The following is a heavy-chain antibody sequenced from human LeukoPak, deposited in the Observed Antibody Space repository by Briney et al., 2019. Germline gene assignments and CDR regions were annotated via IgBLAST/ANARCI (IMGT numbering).Heavy chain of an antibody. Sequence: SETLSLTCTVSGGSISSSSYYWGWIRQPPGKGLEWIGSMYYSGSTNYNPSLKSRVTISADTSKNQFFLKVSSVSAAETAVYYCARHASDSSGFYNYYGMDVWGQGTTVTVSS. CDR3: ARHASDSSGFYNYYGMDV. J-gene: IGHJ6*02. D-gene: IGHD3-22*01. CDR2: MYYSGST. V-gene: IGHV4-39*01. CDR1: GGSISSSSYY.